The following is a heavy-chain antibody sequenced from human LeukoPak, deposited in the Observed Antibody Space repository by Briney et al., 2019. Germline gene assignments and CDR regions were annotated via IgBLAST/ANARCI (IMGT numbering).Heavy chain of an antibody. CDR3: ARLLGDGVGYTWFDP. CDR1: GGSISSSSYY. Sequence: SETLSLTCTVSGGSISSSSYYWGWIRQPPGKGLEWIGSIYYSGSTYYNPSLKSRVTISVDTSKDQFSLKLSSVTAADTAVYYCARLLGDGVGYTWFDPWGQGTLVTVSS. J-gene: IGHJ5*02. CDR2: IYYSGST. V-gene: IGHV4-39*01. D-gene: IGHD3-3*01.